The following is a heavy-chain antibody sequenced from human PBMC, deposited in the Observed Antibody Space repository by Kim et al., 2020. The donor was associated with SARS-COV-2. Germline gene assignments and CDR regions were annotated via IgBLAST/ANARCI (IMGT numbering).Heavy chain of an antibody. Sequence: VQVPFTISRDNSKNTLYLQINSLRAEDTAVYYCAKEGRGDYVFYYYGMDVWGQGTTVTVSS. D-gene: IGHD4-17*01. V-gene: IGHV3-23*01. J-gene: IGHJ6*02. CDR3: AKEGRGDYVFYYYGMDV.